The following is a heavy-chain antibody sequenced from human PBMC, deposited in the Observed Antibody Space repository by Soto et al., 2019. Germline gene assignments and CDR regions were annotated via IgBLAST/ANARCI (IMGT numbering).Heavy chain of an antibody. CDR3: AREGGYYYGMDV. Sequence: QVQLQESGPRLVKPSETLSLTCTVSGGSVSSGTYYWTWIRQPPGKGLEWIGYFYYSGSTNYYNPSLKSRVTISMDTSNNQFSLNLSSVTAADTAVYYCAREGGYYYGMDVWGQGTKVTVSS. V-gene: IGHV4-61*01. CDR1: GGSVSSGTYY. J-gene: IGHJ6*02. CDR2: FYYSGST.